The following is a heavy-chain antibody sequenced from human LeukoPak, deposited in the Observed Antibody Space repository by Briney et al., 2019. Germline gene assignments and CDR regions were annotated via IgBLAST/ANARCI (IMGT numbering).Heavy chain of an antibody. CDR2: IWYDGSNK. J-gene: IGHJ6*03. CDR1: GFTFGSYG. Sequence: GGSLRLSCAASGFTFGSYGMHWVRQAPGKGLEWVAVIWYDGSNKYYADSVKGRFTISRDNSKNTLYLQMNSLRAEDKAVYYCAKEAEGYYMDVWGKGTTVTVSS. V-gene: IGHV3-33*06. CDR3: AKEAEGYYMDV.